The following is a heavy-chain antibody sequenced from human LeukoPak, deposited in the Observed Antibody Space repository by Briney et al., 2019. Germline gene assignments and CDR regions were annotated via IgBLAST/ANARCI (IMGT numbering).Heavy chain of an antibody. J-gene: IGHJ4*02. D-gene: IGHD1-26*01. Sequence: PGGSLRLSCAASGFTFSSYGMHWVRQAPGKGLEWVAVIWYDGSNKYYADSVKGRFTISRDNSKNTLYLQMNSLRAEDTAVYYCARDPVEWEQLLDYWGQGTLVTVSS. CDR2: IWYDGSNK. V-gene: IGHV3-33*01. CDR1: GFTFSSYG. CDR3: ARDPVEWEQLLDY.